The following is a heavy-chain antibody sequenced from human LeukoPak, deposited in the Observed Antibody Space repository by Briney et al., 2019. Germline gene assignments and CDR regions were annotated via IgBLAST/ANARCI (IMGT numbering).Heavy chain of an antibody. D-gene: IGHD6-13*01. CDR2: ISGSGGST. J-gene: IGHJ4*02. CDR1: GFTFSSYA. V-gene: IGHV3-23*01. Sequence: GRSLRLSCAASGFTFSSYAMSWVRQAPGKGLEWVSAISGSGGSTYYVDSVKGRFTISRDNSKNTLYLQMNSLRAEDTAVYYCAKDNMGIAAADPFDYWGQGTLVTVSS. CDR3: AKDNMGIAAADPFDY.